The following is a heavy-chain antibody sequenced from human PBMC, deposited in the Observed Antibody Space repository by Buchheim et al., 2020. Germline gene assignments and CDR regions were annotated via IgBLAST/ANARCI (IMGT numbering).Heavy chain of an antibody. V-gene: IGHV3-30*18. J-gene: IGHJ5*02. CDR3: AKDLTGWGNWFDP. CDR2: ISYDGSNK. D-gene: IGHD6-19*01. CDR1: GFTFSSYG. Sequence: QVQLVESGGGVVQPGRSLRLSCAASGFTFSSYGMHWVRQAPGKGLEWVAVISYDGSNKYYADSVKGRFTISRDNSTNTLYLQMNSLRAEDTAVYYCAKDLTGWGNWFDPWGQGTL.